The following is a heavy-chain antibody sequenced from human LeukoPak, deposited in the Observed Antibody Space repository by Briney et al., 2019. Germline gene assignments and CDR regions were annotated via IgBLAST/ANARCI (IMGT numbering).Heavy chain of an antibody. Sequence: TGGSLRLSCAASGFTFSSYSMNWVRQAPGKGLEWVSYISSSSSTIYYADSVKGRFTISRDNAKNSLYLQMNSLRAEDTALYYCAKDRIAVAGSDFDSWGQGTLVTVSS. CDR3: AKDRIAVAGSDFDS. CDR2: ISSSSSTI. CDR1: GFTFSSYS. J-gene: IGHJ4*02. V-gene: IGHV3-48*04. D-gene: IGHD6-19*01.